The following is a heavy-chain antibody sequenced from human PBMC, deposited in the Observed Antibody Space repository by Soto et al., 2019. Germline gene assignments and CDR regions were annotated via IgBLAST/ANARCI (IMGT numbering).Heavy chain of an antibody. D-gene: IGHD4-17*01. CDR1: GFTFSSYS. V-gene: IGHV3-21*01. CDR3: ASTAISTLRTDYFDY. Sequence: EVQLVESGGGLVKPGGSLRLSCAASGFTFSSYSMNWVRQAPGKGLEWVSSISSSSSYIYYAHSVKGRFTISSDNAKNSLYLQMNSMRAEDTAVYYCASTAISTLRTDYFDYWGQGTLVTVSS. J-gene: IGHJ4*02. CDR2: ISSSSSYI.